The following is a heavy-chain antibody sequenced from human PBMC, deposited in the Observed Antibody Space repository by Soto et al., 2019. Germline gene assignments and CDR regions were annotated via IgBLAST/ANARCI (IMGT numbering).Heavy chain of an antibody. CDR2: IYYSGST. CDR1: GVSIRTYY. J-gene: IGHJ4*02. D-gene: IGHD5-12*01. Sequence: SETLSLTCTVSGVSIRTYYWSWIRQPPGKGLEWIGYIYYSGSTKYNPSLKSRVTISVDTSKNQFSLKLSSVTAADTAVYYCERGGAYDQLFDYWGQGTLVTVSS. V-gene: IGHV4-59*01. CDR3: ERGGAYDQLFDY.